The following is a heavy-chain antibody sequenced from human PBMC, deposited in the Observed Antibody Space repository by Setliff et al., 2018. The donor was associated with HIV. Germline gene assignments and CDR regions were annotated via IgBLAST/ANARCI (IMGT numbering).Heavy chain of an antibody. J-gene: IGHJ4*02. Sequence: GGSLRLSCAASGFIFSGYTMVWVRQAPGKGLEWVSSISSSGNFIYYEDSVKGRFTMSRDNAKNSLYLQMDSLRVEDTGFYYCARDWRSGYDLNFDYWGQGTLVTVSS. V-gene: IGHV3-21*01. CDR3: ARDWRSGYDLNFDY. D-gene: IGHD5-12*01. CDR2: ISSSGNFI. CDR1: GFIFSGYT.